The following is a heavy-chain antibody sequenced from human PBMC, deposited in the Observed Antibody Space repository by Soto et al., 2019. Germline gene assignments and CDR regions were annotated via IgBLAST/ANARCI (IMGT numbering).Heavy chain of an antibody. D-gene: IGHD1-26*01. CDR2: IIPIFGTA. CDR1: GGTFSSYA. J-gene: IGHJ6*02. V-gene: IGHV1-69*12. CDR3: ASVAAKYYYYGMDV. Sequence: QVQLVQSGAEVKKPGSSVKVSCKASGGTFSSYAINWVRQAPGQGLEWMGGIIPIFGTADYAQKFQGRVTITADESTTTAYMLLSSRRSEDTAVYYFASVAAKYYYYGMDVWGQGTTVTVSS.